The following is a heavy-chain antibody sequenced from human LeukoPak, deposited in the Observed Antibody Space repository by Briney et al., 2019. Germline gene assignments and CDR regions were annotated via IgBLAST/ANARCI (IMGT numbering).Heavy chain of an antibody. CDR2: IYPGESDT. V-gene: IGHV5-51*01. J-gene: IGHJ4*02. Sequence: GEALKTSRSSSGYSLTSYWNGWVRPVPGEGPGWRGSIYPGESDTRYSPPLQGPVTLPDDQSIKPAYLQWSSVKDSDTAMYYCARLGGDYWGQGTLVTVSS. CDR3: ARLGGDY. CDR1: GYSLTSYW. D-gene: IGHD2-15*01.